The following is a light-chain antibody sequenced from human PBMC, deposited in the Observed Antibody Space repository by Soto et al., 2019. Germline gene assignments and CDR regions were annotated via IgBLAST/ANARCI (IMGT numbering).Light chain of an antibody. CDR2: DVS. V-gene: IGLV2-14*01. CDR3: SSYTISTLVV. J-gene: IGLJ2*01. CDR1: SSDVGGYNY. Sequence: QSALTQPASVSGSPGQSITISCTGTSSDVGGYNYVSWYQQHPGQAPKLMIYDVSNRPSGVSTRFSGSKSGNTASLTISGLQAEDEADYYCSSYTISTLVVFGGGTKLTVL.